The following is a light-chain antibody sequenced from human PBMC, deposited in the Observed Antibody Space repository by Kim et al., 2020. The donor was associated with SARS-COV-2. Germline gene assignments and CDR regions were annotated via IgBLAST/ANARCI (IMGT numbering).Light chain of an antibody. CDR2: DAS. J-gene: IGKJ1*01. CDR1: QDISNY. CDR3: QRYDYLPPGT. Sequence: DIQMTQSPSSLSASVGDRVTITCQASQDISNYLNWYQQKPGKAPKLLIYDASNLETGVPSRFSGSGSGTDFTFTISSLQPEDIATYYCQRYDYLPPGTFGQGTKVDIK. V-gene: IGKV1-33*01.